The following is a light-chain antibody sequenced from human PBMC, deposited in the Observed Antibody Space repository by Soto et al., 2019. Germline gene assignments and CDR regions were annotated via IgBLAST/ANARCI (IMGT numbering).Light chain of an antibody. CDR1: QSVSSSY. Sequence: SPAALSVSPRERATLSCRASQSVSSSYLIWYQQKPGQAPRLLIYDVSNRATGIPARFSGSGSGTDFTLTISSLEPEDFAVYYCQQRSNWPQTFGQGTKVDIK. CDR2: DVS. CDR3: QQRSNWPQT. J-gene: IGKJ1*01. V-gene: IGKV3-11*01.